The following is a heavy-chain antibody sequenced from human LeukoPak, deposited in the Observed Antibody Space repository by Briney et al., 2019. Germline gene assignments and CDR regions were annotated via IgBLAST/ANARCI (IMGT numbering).Heavy chain of an antibody. J-gene: IGHJ4*02. CDR1: GFTFSDHW. CDR2: INEDGATK. D-gene: IGHD4-17*01. V-gene: IGHV3-7*01. CDR3: AKRPSDYGDYVSYFDY. Sequence: GGSLRLSCAASGFTFSDHWMAWVRQAPGKGLEWVANINEDGATKNYVDSVKGRFTISRDNSKDTLYLQMNSLRAEDTAVYYCAKRPSDYGDYVSYFDYWGQGTLVTVSS.